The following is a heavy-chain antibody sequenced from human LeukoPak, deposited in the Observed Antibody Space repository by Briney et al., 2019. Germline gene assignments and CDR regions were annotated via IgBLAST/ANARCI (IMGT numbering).Heavy chain of an antibody. CDR1: GFTFSSYS. D-gene: IGHD2-15*01. Sequence: PGGSLRLSCAASGFTFSSYSMNWVRQAPGKGLEWVSSISSSSSYIYYADSVKGRFTISRDNDKNSLYLQMNSLRAEDTAVYYCARTGVVAATVDYWGQGTLVTVSS. V-gene: IGHV3-21*01. CDR3: ARTGVVAATVDY. CDR2: ISSSSSYI. J-gene: IGHJ4*02.